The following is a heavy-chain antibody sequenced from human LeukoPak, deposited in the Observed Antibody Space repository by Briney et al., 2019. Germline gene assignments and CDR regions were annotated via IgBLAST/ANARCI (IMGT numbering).Heavy chain of an antibody. J-gene: IGHJ5*02. Sequence: ASVKVSCKASGYTFTSYGISWVRQAPGQGLEWMGIINPSGGSTSYAQKFQGRVTMTRDMSTSTVYMELSSLRSEDTAVYYCARDSNRLYYYDSSGYYHWGQGTLVTVSS. CDR1: GYTFTSYG. CDR2: INPSGGST. D-gene: IGHD3-22*01. CDR3: ARDSNRLYYYDSSGYYH. V-gene: IGHV1-46*01.